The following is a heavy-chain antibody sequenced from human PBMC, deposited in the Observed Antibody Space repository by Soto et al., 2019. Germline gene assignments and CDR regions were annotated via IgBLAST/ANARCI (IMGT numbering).Heavy chain of an antibody. CDR2: IYYSGST. D-gene: IGHD6-19*01. CDR3: AKEGEHSSGWANFDY. J-gene: IGHJ4*02. Sequence: SETLSLTCTVSGGSISSGDYYWSWIRQPPGKGLEWIGYIYYSGSTYYNPSLKSRVTISVDRSKNTLYLQMNSLRAEDTAVYYCAKEGEHSSGWANFDYWGQGTLVTVSS. CDR1: GGSISSGDYY. V-gene: IGHV4-30-4*01.